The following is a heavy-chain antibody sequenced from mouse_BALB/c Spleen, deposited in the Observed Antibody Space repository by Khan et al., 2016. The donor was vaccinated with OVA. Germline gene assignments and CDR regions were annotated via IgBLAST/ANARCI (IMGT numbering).Heavy chain of an antibody. V-gene: IGHV5-6*01. J-gene: IGHJ3*01. CDR3: ARLAYYYNSEGFAY. CDR1: GFTFSTYG. CDR2: ISSGGHYT. Sequence: EVELVESGGDLVKTGGSLKLSCAASGFTFSTYGMSWVRQTPDKRLEWVATISSGGHYTYYLDSVKGRFTISRDNAKNILYLQMTSLRSEDTAMYYCARLAYYYNSEGFAYWGQGTLVTGSA. D-gene: IGHD1-1*02.